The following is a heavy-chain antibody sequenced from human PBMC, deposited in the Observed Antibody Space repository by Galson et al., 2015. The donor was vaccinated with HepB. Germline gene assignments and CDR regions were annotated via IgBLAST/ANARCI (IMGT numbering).Heavy chain of an antibody. D-gene: IGHD3-10*01. J-gene: IGHJ5*02. Sequence: SLRLSCAASGFIFSDYTMHWVRQVPGKGLEWLAVISYDGENAIYADSVQGRFTISRDNSKNTLYLQMNSLRPDDTAFYHCARESAPSPRGRYWAYNRFDPWGQGTLVTVSS. CDR2: ISYDGENA. CDR1: GFIFSDYT. V-gene: IGHV3-30*04. CDR3: ARESAPSPRGRYWAYNRFDP.